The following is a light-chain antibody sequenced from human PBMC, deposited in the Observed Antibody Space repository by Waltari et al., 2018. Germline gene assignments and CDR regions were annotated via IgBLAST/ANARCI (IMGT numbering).Light chain of an antibody. CDR2: DAS. CDR3: QQYDSLPVT. Sequence: DIQMTQSPSSLSASVGDRVTITCQASHDITTFLTWYQQKPGKAPTRLFYDASTLQTGVPSRFSGSGSGTVFTFTISGLQPEDIATYYCQQYDSLPVTFGGGTKVEI. J-gene: IGKJ4*01. CDR1: HDITTF. V-gene: IGKV1-33*01.